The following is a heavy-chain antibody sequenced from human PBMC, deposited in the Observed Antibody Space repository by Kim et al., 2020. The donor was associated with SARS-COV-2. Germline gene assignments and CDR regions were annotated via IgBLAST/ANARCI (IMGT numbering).Heavy chain of an antibody. D-gene: IGHD6-13*01. CDR2: INHSGST. CDR1: GGSFSGYH. J-gene: IGHJ4*01. CDR3: ARDRYTSSWYGSRLMFDY. V-gene: IGHV4-34*01. Sequence: SETLSLTCAVYGGSFSGYHWSWIRQPPGKGLEWIGEINHSGSTNYNPSLKSRVTISVDTSKNQFSLKLNSVTAADTAVYYCARDRYTSSWYGSRLMFDY.